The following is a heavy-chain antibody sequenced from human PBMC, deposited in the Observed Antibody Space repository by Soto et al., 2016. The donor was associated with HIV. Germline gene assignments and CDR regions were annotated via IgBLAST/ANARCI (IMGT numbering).Heavy chain of an antibody. V-gene: IGHV3-64*01. CDR1: GFTFGSYD. J-gene: IGHJ6*03. Sequence: EVQLVESGGGLVQPGGSLKLSCEASGFTFGSYDMHWVRQAPGMGLEYVSTISSNGINTYYANSVKGRFTISRDNSKNTLYLQMDSLRAEDMAVYYCARTFXRAYYTDVWGKGPRSPSP. CDR2: ISSNGINT. CDR3: ARTFXRAYYTDV.